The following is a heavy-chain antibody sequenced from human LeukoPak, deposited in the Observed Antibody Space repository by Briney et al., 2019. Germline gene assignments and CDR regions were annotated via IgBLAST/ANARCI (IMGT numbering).Heavy chain of an antibody. CDR3: ASLGATPAIDY. D-gene: IGHD1-26*01. V-gene: IGHV3-21*01. J-gene: IGHJ4*02. CDR1: GFTFSSYS. Sequence: GGSLRLSCAASGFTFSSYSMNWVRQAPGKGLEWVSSISSSSSYIYYADSVKGRLTISRDNAKNSLYLQMNSLRAEDTAVYYCASLGATPAIDYWGQGTLVTVSS. CDR2: ISSSSSYI.